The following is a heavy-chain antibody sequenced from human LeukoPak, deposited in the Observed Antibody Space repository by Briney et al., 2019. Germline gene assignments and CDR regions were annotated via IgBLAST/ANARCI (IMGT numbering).Heavy chain of an antibody. V-gene: IGHV3-21*01. CDR1: GFTFSSYS. CDR3: ARDAGGRTQREGWFDP. D-gene: IGHD1-26*01. CDR2: ISSCSTWI. J-gene: IGHJ5*02. Sequence: PGGSLRLSCAASGFTFSSYSMNWVRQAPGKGLEWVSSISSCSTWIYYADSLKGRFTISRDNAKNSLYLQMNSLRVEDTAVYYCARDAGGRTQREGWFDPWGQGTLVTVSS.